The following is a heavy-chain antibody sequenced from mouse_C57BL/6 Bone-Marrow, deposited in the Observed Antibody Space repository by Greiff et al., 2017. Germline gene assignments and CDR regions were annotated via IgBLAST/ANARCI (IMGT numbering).Heavy chain of an antibody. CDR2: IDPSDSYT. V-gene: IGHV1-50*01. CDR1: GYTFTSYW. Sequence: QVHVKQPGAELVKPGASVKLSCKASGYTFTSYWMQWVKQRPGQGLEWIGEIDPSDSYTNYNQKFKGKATLTVDPSSSTAYMQLSSLTSEDSAVYYCARDYYSNSYAMDYWGQGTSVTVSS. D-gene: IGHD2-5*01. CDR3: ARDYYSNSYAMDY. J-gene: IGHJ4*01.